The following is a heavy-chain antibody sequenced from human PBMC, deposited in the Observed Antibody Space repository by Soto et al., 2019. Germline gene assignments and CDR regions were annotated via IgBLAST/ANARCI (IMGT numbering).Heavy chain of an antibody. V-gene: IGHV3-7*03. J-gene: IGHJ4*02. CDR1: GFTFSTYW. CDR2: IKEDGSEK. Sequence: GGSLRLSCEVSGFTFSTYWMSWVRQAPGKGLEWVANIKEDGSEKYYVDSVKGRFTISRDNAENSIYLQMNSLRAEDTAMYYCATMGYASGSFYKSPFDYWGRGTLVTVSS. D-gene: IGHD3-10*01. CDR3: ATMGYASGSFYKSPFDY.